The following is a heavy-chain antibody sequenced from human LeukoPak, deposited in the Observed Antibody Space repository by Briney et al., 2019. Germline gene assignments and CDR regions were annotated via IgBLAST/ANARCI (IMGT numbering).Heavy chain of an antibody. J-gene: IGHJ4*02. CDR2: IYWDDDK. CDR1: GFSLSTSGVG. D-gene: IGHD2-15*01. Sequence: SGPTLVKPTQTLTLTCTFSGFSLSTSGVGVGWIRQPPGKALEWLGFIYWDDDKRYNPSVKSRLSITKDTSRNQVVLTMTDMDPVDTATYYCAHRPGQKLVFDSWGQGTLVTVSP. CDR3: AHRPGQKLVFDS. V-gene: IGHV2-5*02.